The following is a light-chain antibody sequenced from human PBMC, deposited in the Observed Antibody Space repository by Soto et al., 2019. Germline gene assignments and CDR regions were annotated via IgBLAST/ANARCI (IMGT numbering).Light chain of an antibody. CDR2: KVS. CDR3: MQGTHWPIT. CDR1: QSLVHSDGIAY. V-gene: IGKV2-30*02. J-gene: IGKJ5*01. Sequence: DVVMTQSPLSLPVTLGQPSSISCSSNQSLVHSDGIAYFSWVQQRPGRSPRRLIYKVSNRDSGVPARFSGSGSGTDFALKISRVEAEDVGVYYCMQGTHWPITFGQGTRLEI.